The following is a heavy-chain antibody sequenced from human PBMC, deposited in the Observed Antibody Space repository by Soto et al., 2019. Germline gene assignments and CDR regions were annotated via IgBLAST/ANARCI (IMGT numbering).Heavy chain of an antibody. J-gene: IGHJ5*02. V-gene: IGHV3-23*01. CDR1: GFTFSSYA. CDR2: IRGSGGST. D-gene: IGHD2-2*01. Sequence: EVQLLESGGGLVQPGGSLRLSCAASGFTFSSYAMSWVRQAPGKGLEWVSAIRGSGGSTYYADSVKGRFTISRDNSKNTMYLQMNSLRAEDTAVYYCAKSPSSVIPFDWFDPWGQGTLVTVSS. CDR3: AKSPSSVIPFDWFDP.